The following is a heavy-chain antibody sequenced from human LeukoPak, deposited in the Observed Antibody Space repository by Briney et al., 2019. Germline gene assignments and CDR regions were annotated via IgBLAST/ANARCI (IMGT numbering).Heavy chain of an antibody. D-gene: IGHD5-18*01. J-gene: IGHJ4*02. CDR1: GFXFSSYG. CDR3: ASSGYVIGTAMVMDLFDY. V-gene: IGHV3-33*01. CDR2: IWYDGSNK. Sequence: PGGTLRLSCAASGFXFSSYGMHWVRQAPGKGQEWVAVIWYDGSNKYYADSVKGRFTISRDNSKNTLYLQMNSLRAEDTAVYYCASSGYVIGTAMVMDLFDYWGQGTLVTVSS.